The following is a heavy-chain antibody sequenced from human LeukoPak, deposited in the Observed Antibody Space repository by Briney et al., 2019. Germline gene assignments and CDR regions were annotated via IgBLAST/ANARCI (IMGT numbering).Heavy chain of an antibody. V-gene: IGHV3-23*01. J-gene: IGHJ6*02. CDR1: GFTFSSYA. D-gene: IGHD6-13*01. Sequence: PGGSLRLSCAASGFTFSSYAMSWVRQAPGKGLEWVSAISGSGGSTYYADSVKGRFTISRDNSKNTLYLKMNSLRAEDTAVYYSARDVRAPKYSSSWYEGLTCMDVWGQGTTVTASS. CDR2: ISGSGGST. CDR3: ARDVRAPKYSSSWYEGLTCMDV.